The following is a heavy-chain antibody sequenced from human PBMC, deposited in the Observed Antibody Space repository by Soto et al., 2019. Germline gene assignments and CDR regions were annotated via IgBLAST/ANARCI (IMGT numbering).Heavy chain of an antibody. Sequence: QVQLVQSGAEMKKAGASVKVSCKASGYTFTSYGISWVRQAPGQGHEWMGWISAYNGNTNYAQKLQGRVTMTTDTSTSTAYMELRSLRSDDTAVYYCARDKEYSRSWYTLDYWGQGTLVTVSS. D-gene: IGHD6-13*01. CDR1: GYTFTSYG. J-gene: IGHJ4*02. CDR3: ARDKEYSRSWYTLDY. CDR2: ISAYNGNT. V-gene: IGHV1-18*01.